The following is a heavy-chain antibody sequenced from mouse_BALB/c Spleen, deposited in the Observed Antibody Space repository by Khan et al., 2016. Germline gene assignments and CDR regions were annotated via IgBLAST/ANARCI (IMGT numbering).Heavy chain of an antibody. CDR2: IISGGNT. V-gene: IGHV5-6-5*01. J-gene: IGHJ1*01. CDR1: GFTFGYYA. CDR3: ARAGGYFDV. Sequence: EVELVESGGGLVKPGGSLKLSCAASGFTFGYYAMSWFRQTPEKRLEWVASIISGGNTYYPDSVKGRFTISRDNARNILYLQMSSLGSEDTAMYYCARAGGYFDVWGAGTTVTVSS.